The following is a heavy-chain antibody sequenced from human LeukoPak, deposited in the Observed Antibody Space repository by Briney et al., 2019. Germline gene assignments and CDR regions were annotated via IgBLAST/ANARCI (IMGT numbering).Heavy chain of an antibody. CDR1: GFTLGEHA. Sequence: GGSLRLSCITSGFTLGEHAMSWVRQAPGKGLDWVGFIRSKGYGGTTEYAASVKGRFTISRDDSKSIAYLQMNSLKSEDTAVYYCTRGPTGRWLYYGMDVWGQGTTVIVSS. V-gene: IGHV3-49*04. CDR2: IRSKGYGGTT. D-gene: IGHD5-24*01. CDR3: TRGPTGRWLYYGMDV. J-gene: IGHJ6*02.